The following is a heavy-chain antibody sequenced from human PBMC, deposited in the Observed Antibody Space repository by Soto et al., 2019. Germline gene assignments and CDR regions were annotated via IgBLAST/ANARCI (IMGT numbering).Heavy chain of an antibody. D-gene: IGHD3-10*02. J-gene: IGHJ6*02. V-gene: IGHV3-30-3*01. CDR1: GFTFSRFS. CDR3: ARDHGMFLSYYYYGMDV. Sequence: GGSLRLSCAASGFTFSRFSMHWVRQAPGKGLAWVAVISYDGNNKHFAESVKGRFSISRDDSKNTVYLEMNNLRGDDSAVYYCARDHGMFLSYYYYGMDVWGQGTTVTVSS. CDR2: ISYDGNNK.